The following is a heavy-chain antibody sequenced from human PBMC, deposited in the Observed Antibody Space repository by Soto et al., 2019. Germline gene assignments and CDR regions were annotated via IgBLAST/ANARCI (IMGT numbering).Heavy chain of an antibody. CDR1: GYTLTELS. CDR2: FDPGDGET. Sequence: GASVKVSCKVSGYTLTELSMHWVRQAPGKGLEGVGGFDPGDGETIYAQKFQGRVTMTEDTSTDTAYMELSSLRSEDTAVYYCARDYMVYAMVATNYYYYRMDVWGQGTTVTVSS. CDR3: ARDYMVYAMVATNYYYYRMDV. D-gene: IGHD2-8*01. J-gene: IGHJ6*02. V-gene: IGHV1-24*01.